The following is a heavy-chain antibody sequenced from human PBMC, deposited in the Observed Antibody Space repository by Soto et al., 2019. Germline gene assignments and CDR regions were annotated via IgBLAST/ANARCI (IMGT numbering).Heavy chain of an antibody. D-gene: IGHD5-12*01. Sequence: EVQLLESGGGLVQPGGSLRLSCAASRFMFSRYAMSWVRQAPGKGLEWVSGISGSGGSTWYADSVKGRFTISRDNSKNMVYVQMNSLRVEDTAQYFCVKEWTPRRAFDSWGQGTQVTVSS. J-gene: IGHJ4*02. CDR2: ISGSGGST. CDR1: RFMFSRYA. V-gene: IGHV3-23*01. CDR3: VKEWTPRRAFDS.